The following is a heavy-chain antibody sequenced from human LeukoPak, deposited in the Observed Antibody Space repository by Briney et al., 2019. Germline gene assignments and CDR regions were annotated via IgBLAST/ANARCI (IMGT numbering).Heavy chain of an antibody. Sequence: PSQTLSLPYAISGDRVHSNSVPWSCIRQSPSRGLEWLGRTYYRSKWYNDYAVSVRSRITIDPDTSKNQFSLQLNSVSPEDTAVYYCTRGNSSHLRSGVFDYWGQGTLVTVSS. CDR1: GDRVHSNSVP. CDR3: TRGNSSHLRSGVFDY. CDR2: TYYRSKWYN. J-gene: IGHJ4*02. D-gene: IGHD6-25*01. V-gene: IGHV6-1*01.